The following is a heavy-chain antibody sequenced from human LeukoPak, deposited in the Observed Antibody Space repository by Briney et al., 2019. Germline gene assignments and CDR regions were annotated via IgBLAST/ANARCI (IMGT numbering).Heavy chain of an antibody. D-gene: IGHD3-16*01. V-gene: IGHV4-59*11. CDR1: GGSMSSTHY. CDR3: ARSLGDD. Sequence: SETLSLTCAVSGGSMSSTHYWSWIRHPPGKGLEWIGYINYYGSTNYNPSLKSRVTISIDTSSNHFSLRLTSVSAADTAVYYCARSLGDDWGQGTLVTVSS. J-gene: IGHJ4*02. CDR2: INYYGST.